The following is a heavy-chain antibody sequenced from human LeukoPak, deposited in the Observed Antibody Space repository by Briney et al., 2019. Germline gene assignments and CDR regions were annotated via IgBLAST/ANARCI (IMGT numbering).Heavy chain of an antibody. J-gene: IGHJ5*02. CDR1: GYTFTSYA. Sequence: GASVKVSCKASGYTFTSYAMNWVRQAPGQGLEWMRWINTNTGNPTYAQGFTGRFVFSLDTSVSTAYLQISSLKAEDTAVYYCARGGIQLWLRNNWFDPWGQGTLVTVSS. V-gene: IGHV7-4-1*02. CDR2: INTNTGNP. CDR3: ARGGIQLWLRNNWFDP. D-gene: IGHD5-18*01.